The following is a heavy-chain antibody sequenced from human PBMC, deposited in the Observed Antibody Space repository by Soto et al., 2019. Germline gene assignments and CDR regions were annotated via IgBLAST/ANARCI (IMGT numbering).Heavy chain of an antibody. Sequence: QVQLQQWGAELLKPSETLSLTCAVYGGSLSAYYWSWIRQPPGKGLEWIGEINPSGTTNYNPSLKSRVTISVDTSKNQFSLKLSSVTAADTAVYHCALAPAAHILHWGQGTLVTVSS. CDR2: INPSGTT. CDR3: ALAPAAHILH. J-gene: IGHJ1*01. D-gene: IGHD2-2*01. CDR1: GGSLSAYY. V-gene: IGHV4-34*01.